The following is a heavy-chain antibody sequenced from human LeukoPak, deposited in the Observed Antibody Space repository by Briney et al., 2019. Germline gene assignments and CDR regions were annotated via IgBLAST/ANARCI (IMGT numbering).Heavy chain of an antibody. D-gene: IGHD2-2*01. V-gene: IGHV1-69*05. CDR1: GGTFSSYA. J-gene: IGHJ5*02. Sequence: GASVKVSCKASGGTFSSYAISWVRQAPGQGLEWMGGIIPIFGTANYAQKFQGRVTITTDESTSTAYMELSSLRSEDTAVYYCARATRLFTSCHNCENWFDPWGQGTLVTVSS. CDR3: ARATRLFTSCHNCENWFDP. CDR2: IIPIFGTA.